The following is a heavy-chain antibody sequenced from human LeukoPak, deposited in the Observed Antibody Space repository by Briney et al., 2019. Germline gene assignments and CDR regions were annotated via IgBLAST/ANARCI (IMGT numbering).Heavy chain of an antibody. J-gene: IGHJ3*02. V-gene: IGHV3-7*01. CDR1: GFTFSSYW. CDR3: ARVGDTAMVTAAFES. Sequence: GGSLRLSCAASGFTFSSYWKSWVRQAPGKGLEWVANIKQDGSEKYYVDSVKGRFTISRDNAKNSLYLQMNSLRAEDTAVYYCARVGDTAMVTAAFESWGQGTMVTVSS. D-gene: IGHD5-18*01. CDR2: IKQDGSEK.